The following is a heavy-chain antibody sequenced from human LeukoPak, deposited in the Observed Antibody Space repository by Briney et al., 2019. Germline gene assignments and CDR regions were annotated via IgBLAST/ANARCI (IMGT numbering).Heavy chain of an antibody. D-gene: IGHD1-20*01. CDR2: INPNSGGT. CDR1: GYTFTGYY. V-gene: IGHV1-2*06. CDR3: ASGPYNWNDGGDY. J-gene: IGHJ4*02. Sequence: GASVKVSCKASGYTFTGYYMHWVRQAPGQGLKWMGRINPNSGGTNYAQKFQGRVTMTRDTSISTSYMELSRLRSDDTAVYYCASGPYNWNDGGDYWGQGTLVTVSS.